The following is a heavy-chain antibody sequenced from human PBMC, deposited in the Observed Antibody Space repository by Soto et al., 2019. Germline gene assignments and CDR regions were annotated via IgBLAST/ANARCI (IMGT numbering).Heavy chain of an antibody. V-gene: IGHV4-59*01. CDR1: GGSISSYY. Sequence: SETLSLTCTVSGGSISSYYWSWIRQPPGKGLEWIGYIYYSGSTNYNPSLKSRVTISVDTSKNQFSLKLSSVTAADTAVYYCAREKPAHYYYYYMDVWGKGTTVT. J-gene: IGHJ6*03. CDR3: AREKPAHYYYYYMDV. CDR2: IYYSGST.